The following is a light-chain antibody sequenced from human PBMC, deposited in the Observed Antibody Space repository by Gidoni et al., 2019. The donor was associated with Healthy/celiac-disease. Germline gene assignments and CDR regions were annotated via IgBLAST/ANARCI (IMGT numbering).Light chain of an antibody. V-gene: IGLV2-14*03. J-gene: IGLJ3*02. CDR1: SSDVGGSNY. CDR2: DVS. Sequence: QSALTQPASVSGSPGQSITISCTGTSSDVGGSNYVSWYQQHPGKSPKLMIYDVSNRPSGGSNRFSGSKSGNTASLTISGLQAEDDADYYCSSYTSSSTLNWVFGGGTKLTVL. CDR3: SSYTSSSTLNWV.